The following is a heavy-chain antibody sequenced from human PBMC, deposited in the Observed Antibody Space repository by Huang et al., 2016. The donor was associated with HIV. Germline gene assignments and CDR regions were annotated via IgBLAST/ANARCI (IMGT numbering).Heavy chain of an antibody. J-gene: IGHJ4*02. D-gene: IGHD3-22*01. V-gene: IGHV4-34*02. CDR1: GGSFSGYY. Sequence: QVQLEQWGAGLLKASETLSLTCAVYGGSFSGYYWNWLRQAPGKGLEWVGEINHSGNTNYKPSIKSRVNMSVDTSKSQFSLYLTSLSAADTGTYFCARRYNSRRDYWGRGTLVTVHS. CDR3: ARRYNSRRDY. CDR2: INHSGNT.